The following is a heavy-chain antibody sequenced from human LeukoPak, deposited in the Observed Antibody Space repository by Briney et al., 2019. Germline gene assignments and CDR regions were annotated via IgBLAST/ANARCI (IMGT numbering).Heavy chain of an antibody. CDR3: AKDQRAATDY. CDR2: ISGSGGST. Sequence: GESLKISCAASGFTFSSYAMSRVRQAPGKGLEWVSAISGSGGSTYYADSVKGRFTISRDNSKNTLYLQMNSLRAEDTAVYYCAKDQRAATDYWGQGTLVTVSS. D-gene: IGHD6-13*01. J-gene: IGHJ4*02. V-gene: IGHV3-23*01. CDR1: GFTFSSYA.